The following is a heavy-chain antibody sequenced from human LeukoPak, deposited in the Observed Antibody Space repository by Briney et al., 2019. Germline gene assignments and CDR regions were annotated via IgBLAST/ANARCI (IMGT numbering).Heavy chain of an antibody. CDR2: ISYDGGNK. D-gene: IGHD5-24*01. V-gene: IGHV3-30*04. J-gene: IGHJ4*02. CDR3: ARDGVRDGLYFDY. CDR1: GFTFSSYA. Sequence: GGSLRLSCAASGFTFSSYAMHWVRQAPGKGLEWVAVISYDGGNKYYADSVKGRFTTSRDNSNNTLYLQMNSLRAEDTAVYYCARDGVRDGLYFDYWGQGTPVTVSS.